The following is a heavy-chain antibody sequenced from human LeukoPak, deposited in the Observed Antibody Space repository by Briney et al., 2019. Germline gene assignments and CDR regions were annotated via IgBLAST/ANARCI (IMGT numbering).Heavy chain of an antibody. D-gene: IGHD3-3*01. Sequence: GASVKVSCKASGYTFTGYYMHWVRQALGQGLEWMGWINPNSGGTNYAQKFQGRVTMTRDTSISTAYMELSRLRSDDTAVYYCARVGPIDKWVLRFLEGPDYWGQGTLVTVSS. J-gene: IGHJ4*02. CDR2: INPNSGGT. CDR1: GYTFTGYY. V-gene: IGHV1-2*02. CDR3: ARVGPIDKWVLRFLEGPDY.